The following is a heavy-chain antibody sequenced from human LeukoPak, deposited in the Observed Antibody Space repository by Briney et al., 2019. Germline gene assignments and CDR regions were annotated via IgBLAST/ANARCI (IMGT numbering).Heavy chain of an antibody. V-gene: IGHV3-11*06. CDR3: ARAGEGDGSGSYYFDY. D-gene: IGHD3-10*01. CDR2: ISSSSSYT. Sequence: GGSLRLSCAASGFTFSNYYMSWIRQAPGKGLEWVSYISSSSSYTNYADSVKGRFTISRDNAKNSLYLQMSSLRAEDTAVYYCARAGEGDGSGSYYFDYWGQGTLVSVSS. J-gene: IGHJ4*02. CDR1: GFTFSNYY.